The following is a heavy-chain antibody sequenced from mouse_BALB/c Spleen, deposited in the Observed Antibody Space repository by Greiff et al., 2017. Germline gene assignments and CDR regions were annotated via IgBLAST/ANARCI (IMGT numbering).Heavy chain of an antibody. D-gene: IGHD4-1*01. V-gene: IGHV1-77*01. CDR3: ARGENGGTAAY. CDR1: GYTFTDYY. CDR2: IYPGSGNT. Sequence: QVQLQQSGAELARPGASVKLSCKASGYTFTDYYINWVKQRTGQGLEWIGEIYPGSGNTYYNEKFKGKATLTADKSSSTAYMQLSSLTSEDSAVYFCARGENGGTAAYWGQGTLVTVSA. J-gene: IGHJ3*01.